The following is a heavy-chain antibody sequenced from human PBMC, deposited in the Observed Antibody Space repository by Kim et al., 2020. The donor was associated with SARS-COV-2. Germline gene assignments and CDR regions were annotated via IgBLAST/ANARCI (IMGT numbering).Heavy chain of an antibody. V-gene: IGHV4-39*01. CDR2: FCYTETT. CDR3: ARHYAWGSGGYLPFDS. CDR1: GDSVSSSSSY. J-gene: IGHJ4*02. D-gene: IGHD3-16*01. Sequence: SETLSLTCTVSGDSVSSSSSYWGWIRQPPGKGLEWIGSFCYTETTYYSPSLKSRLTISVDTSNNQFSLRLNSVTAADTAVYYCARHYAWGSGGYLPFDSWGQGTLVTVSS.